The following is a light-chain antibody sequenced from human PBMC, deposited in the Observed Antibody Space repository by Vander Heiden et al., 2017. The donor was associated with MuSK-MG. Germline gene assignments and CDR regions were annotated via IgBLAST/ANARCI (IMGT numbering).Light chain of an antibody. CDR3: QHRYKWPLT. V-gene: IGKV3-11*01. CDR1: PTIGRD. J-gene: IGKJ4*01. CDR2: DAS. Sequence: ELVLPQSPATLSLSPGPRVTLSCRVSPTIGRDFGWYQQKPGQAPRLLIKDASNGATGIPARFAGRGSGTDFTLTSSRLAPEDFAVYYGQHRYKWPLTFGGGTKVEMK.